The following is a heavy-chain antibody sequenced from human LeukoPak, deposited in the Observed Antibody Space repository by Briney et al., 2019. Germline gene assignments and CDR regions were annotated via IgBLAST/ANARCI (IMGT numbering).Heavy chain of an antibody. CDR2: IYYSGSA. V-gene: IGHV4-39*01. Sequence: SQTLSLTCTVSGGSISSSSYYWGWIRQPPGKGLEWIGSIYYSGSAYYNPSLKSRVTISVDTSKNQFSLKLSSVTAADTAVYYCASVPTTVHDAFDIWGQGIMVTVSS. J-gene: IGHJ3*02. CDR3: ASVPTTVHDAFDI. D-gene: IGHD4-17*01. CDR1: GGSISSSSYY.